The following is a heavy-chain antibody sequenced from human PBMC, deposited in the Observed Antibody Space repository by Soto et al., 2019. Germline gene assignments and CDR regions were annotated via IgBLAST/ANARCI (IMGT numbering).Heavy chain of an antibody. Sequence: PGVSLRLSCSASGFTIRSYAMSWVRQGPGKGLEWVSAISGSGASTYYADSVKGRFTISRDNSKNTLYLQMNSPRAEDTAVYYCATATYYDILTGTPFDYWGQGTLVTVSS. CDR3: ATATYYDILTGTPFDY. CDR1: GFTIRSYA. V-gene: IGHV3-23*01. J-gene: IGHJ4*02. CDR2: ISGSGAST. D-gene: IGHD3-9*01.